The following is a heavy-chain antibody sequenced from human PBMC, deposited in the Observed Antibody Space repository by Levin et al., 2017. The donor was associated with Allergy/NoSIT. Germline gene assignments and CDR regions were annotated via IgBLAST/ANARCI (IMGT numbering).Heavy chain of an antibody. J-gene: IGHJ4*02. Sequence: GGSLRLSCTASGFTFGDYAMSWFRQAPGKGLEWVGFIRSKAYGGTTEYAASVRGRFTISRDDSKSIAYLQMNSLKSEDTAVDYCTRDEVRPGAYFDYWGQGILVTVSA. CDR2: IRSKAYGGTT. D-gene: IGHD3-10*01. CDR1: GFTFGDYA. CDR3: TRDEVRPGAYFDY. V-gene: IGHV3-49*03.